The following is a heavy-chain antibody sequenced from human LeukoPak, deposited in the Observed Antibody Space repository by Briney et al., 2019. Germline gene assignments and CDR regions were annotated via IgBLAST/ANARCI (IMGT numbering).Heavy chain of an antibody. Sequence: GGSLRLSCAASGFTFSSYAMSWVRQAPGKGLEWVSAISGSGGSTYYADSVKGRFTISRDNSKNTLYLQMNSLRAEDTAVYCCAKVGYYDYVWGSYRRPGAFDIWGQGTMVTVSS. CDR3: AKVGYYDYVWGSYRRPGAFDI. CDR1: GFTFSSYA. CDR2: ISGSGGST. D-gene: IGHD3-16*02. V-gene: IGHV3-23*01. J-gene: IGHJ3*02.